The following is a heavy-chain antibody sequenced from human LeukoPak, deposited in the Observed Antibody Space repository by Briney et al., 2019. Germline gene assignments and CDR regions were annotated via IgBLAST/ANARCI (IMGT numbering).Heavy chain of an antibody. CDR3: ARVGRWLHLDY. CDR2: IYHSGST. CDR1: GYSISSGYY. V-gene: IGHV4-38-2*02. Sequence: SETLSLTCTVSGYSISSGYYWGWIRQPPGKGLEWIGSIYHSGSTYYNPSLKSRVTISVDTSKNQFSLKLSSVTAADTAVYYCARVGRWLHLDYWGQGTLVTVSS. J-gene: IGHJ4*02. D-gene: IGHD5-24*01.